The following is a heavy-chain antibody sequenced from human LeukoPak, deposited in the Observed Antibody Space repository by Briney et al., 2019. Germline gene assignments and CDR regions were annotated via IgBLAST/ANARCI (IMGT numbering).Heavy chain of an antibody. Sequence: GGSLRLSCTASGFTFGDYAMSWIRQAPGKGLEWVGFIRSKAYGETADHAASVKGRFTISRDDSKAIAYLQMNSLKTEDTAVYHCTRDRGAYNLYDYWGQGTLVTVSS. CDR3: TRDRGAYNLYDY. V-gene: IGHV3-49*03. CDR2: IRSKAYGETA. CDR1: GFTFGDYA. D-gene: IGHD1-1*01. J-gene: IGHJ4*02.